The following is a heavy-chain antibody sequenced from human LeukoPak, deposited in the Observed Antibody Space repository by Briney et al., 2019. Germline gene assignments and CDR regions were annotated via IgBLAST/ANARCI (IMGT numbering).Heavy chain of an antibody. V-gene: IGHV1-2*02. D-gene: IGHD5-12*01. Sequence: ASVKVSCKASGFSLRDYYVQWVRQVPGQGLEWVGWMYFNSGATRYAPKFQGRVTLTGDTSTNTVYMELSGLGSDDTAMYYCAREGSSASGQDWYAFDIWGQEIMLTVSS. CDR1: GFSLRDYY. CDR3: AREGSSASGQDWYAFDI. CDR2: MYFNSGAT. J-gene: IGHJ3*02.